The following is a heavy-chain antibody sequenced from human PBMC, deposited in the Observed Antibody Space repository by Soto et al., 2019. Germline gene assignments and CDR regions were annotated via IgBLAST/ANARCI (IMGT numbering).Heavy chain of an antibody. CDR3: ARDLLLMVYAIPPMGPEAEGNWFEP. CDR1: GYTFTSYG. D-gene: IGHD2-8*01. CDR2: ISAYNGNT. Sequence: QVQLVQSGAEVKKPGASVKVSCKASGYTFTSYGIIWVRQAPGQGLEWMGWISAYNGNTNYAQKLKGRVTMTTDTSTSPVYMELRSLRSDDTAVYYCARDLLLMVYAIPPMGPEAEGNWFEPWGQGTLVTVS. V-gene: IGHV1-18*01. J-gene: IGHJ5*02.